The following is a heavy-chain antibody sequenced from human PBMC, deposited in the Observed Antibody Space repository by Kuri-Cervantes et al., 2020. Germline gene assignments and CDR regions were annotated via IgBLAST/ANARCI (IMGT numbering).Heavy chain of an antibody. Sequence: SVKVSCKASGGTFSSYAISWVRQAPGQGLEWMGGIIPIFGTANYAQKFQGRVTITADESTSTAYMELSSLRSEDTAVYYCARVSYANRPTYFDWLSGGYYYYYMDVWGKGTTVTVSS. CDR1: GGTFSSYA. D-gene: IGHD3-9*01. CDR2: IIPIFGTA. V-gene: IGHV1-69*13. J-gene: IGHJ6*03. CDR3: ARVSYANRPTYFDWLSGGYYYYYMDV.